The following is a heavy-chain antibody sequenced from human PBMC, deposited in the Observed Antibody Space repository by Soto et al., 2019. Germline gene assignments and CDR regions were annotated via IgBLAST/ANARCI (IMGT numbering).Heavy chain of an antibody. CDR3: ARRYGGAFDI. V-gene: IGHV4-59*08. Sequence: QVQLQESGPGLVKPSETLSLPCTVSGGSIRSYYWSWIRQPPGKGLEWIGYIYYSGSTNYNPSIKSRVTTSVDTSKNQFSLKLSSVTAADTAVYYCARRYGGAFDIWGQGTMVTVSS. J-gene: IGHJ3*02. CDR2: IYYSGST. CDR1: GGSIRSYY. D-gene: IGHD4-17*01.